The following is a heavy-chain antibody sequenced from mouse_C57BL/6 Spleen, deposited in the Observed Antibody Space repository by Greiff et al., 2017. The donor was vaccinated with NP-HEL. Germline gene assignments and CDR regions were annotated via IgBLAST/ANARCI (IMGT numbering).Heavy chain of an antibody. D-gene: IGHD1-1*01. V-gene: IGHV1-66*01. Sequence: VMLVESGPELVKPGASVKISCKASGYSFTSYYIHWVKQRPGQGLEWIGWIYPGSGNTKYNEKFKGKATLTADTSSSTAYMQLSSLTSEDSAVYYCARDYGSTLDYWGQGTTLTVSS. CDR2: IYPGSGNT. CDR3: ARDYGSTLDY. CDR1: GYSFTSYY. J-gene: IGHJ2*01.